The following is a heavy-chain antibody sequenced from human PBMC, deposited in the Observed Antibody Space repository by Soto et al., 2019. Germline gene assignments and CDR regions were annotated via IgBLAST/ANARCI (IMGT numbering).Heavy chain of an antibody. J-gene: IGHJ2*01. CDR1: EDTFRNYA. D-gene: IGHD3-22*01. Sequence: QVELVQSGAEVKKPGSSVKVSCQASEDTFRNYAISWVRQAPGQGLEGMGGIIPIFGTANYAQKFQCRVTITADTSANTVYVELSSLRSEDTAVYYCASTKYDSSAYYYWYLGLWGRGTLVTVSS. CDR3: ASTKYDSSAYYYWYLGL. CDR2: IIPIFGTA. V-gene: IGHV1-69*06.